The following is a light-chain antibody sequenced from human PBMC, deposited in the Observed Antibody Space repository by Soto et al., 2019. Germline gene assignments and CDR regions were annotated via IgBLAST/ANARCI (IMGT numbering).Light chain of an antibody. CDR3: QQRSNWPRT. Sequence: DIQMTQSPSTLSASVGDTVTITCRASESIDNWLAWYQQKPGKAPKLLISDASSLETGVPSRFSGSGSGAEFTLTISSLEPEDFAVYYCQQRSNWPRTFGQVTKVDIK. J-gene: IGKJ1*01. V-gene: IGKV1-5*01. CDR1: ESIDNW. CDR2: DAS.